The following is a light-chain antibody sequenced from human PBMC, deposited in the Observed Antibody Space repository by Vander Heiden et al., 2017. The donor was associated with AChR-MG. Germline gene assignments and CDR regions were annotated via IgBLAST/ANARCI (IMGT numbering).Light chain of an antibody. CDR1: QSVSSN. J-gene: IGKJ1*01. CDR2: GAS. Sequence: EIVMTPSPATLSVSPGESATLSCRASQSVSSNLAWYQQKPGQAPRLLIYGASTRATGIPARFSGSGSGTEFTLTISSLQSEDFAVYYCQQYNNWPPRTFGQGTKVEIK. CDR3: QQYNNWPPRT. V-gene: IGKV3-15*01.